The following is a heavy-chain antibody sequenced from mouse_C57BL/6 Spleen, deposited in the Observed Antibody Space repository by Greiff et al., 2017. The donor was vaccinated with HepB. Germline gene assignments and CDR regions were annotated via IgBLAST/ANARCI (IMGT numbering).Heavy chain of an antibody. CDR1: GYTFTSYW. V-gene: IGHV1-55*01. D-gene: IGHD4-1*01. CDR3: ARPNWDENAMDY. Sequence: QVQLKESGAELVKPGASVKMSCKASGYTFTSYWITWVKQRPGQGLEWIGDIYPGSGSTNYNEKFKSKATLTVDTSSSTAYMQLSSLTSEDSAVYYCARPNWDENAMDYWGQGTSVTVSS. CDR2: IYPGSGST. J-gene: IGHJ4*01.